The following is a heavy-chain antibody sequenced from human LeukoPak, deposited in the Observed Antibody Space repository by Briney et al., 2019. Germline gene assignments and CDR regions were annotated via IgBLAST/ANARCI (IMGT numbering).Heavy chain of an antibody. CDR1: GYTFTGYY. CDR3: ARARPLIAAAGTGYWFDP. J-gene: IGHJ5*02. CDR2: INPNSGGT. Sequence: ASVKVSCKASGYTFTGYYMHWVRQAPGQGLEWMGLINPNSGGTNYAQKFQGRVTMTRDTSISTAYMELSRLRSDDTAVYYCARARPLIAAAGTGYWFDPWGQGTLVTVSS. D-gene: IGHD6-13*01. V-gene: IGHV1-2*06.